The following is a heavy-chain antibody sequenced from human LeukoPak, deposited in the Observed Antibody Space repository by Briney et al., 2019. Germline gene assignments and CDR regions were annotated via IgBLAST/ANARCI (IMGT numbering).Heavy chain of an antibody. D-gene: IGHD2-21*02. Sequence: GGSLRLSCAASGFTFSSYGMHWVRQAPGKGLEWVAVISYDGSNKYYADSVKGRFTISRGNSKNTLYLQMNSLRAEDTAVYYCAKVGSRGDQRDYWGQGTLVTVSS. V-gene: IGHV3-30*18. CDR3: AKVGSRGDQRDY. J-gene: IGHJ4*02. CDR1: GFTFSSYG. CDR2: ISYDGSNK.